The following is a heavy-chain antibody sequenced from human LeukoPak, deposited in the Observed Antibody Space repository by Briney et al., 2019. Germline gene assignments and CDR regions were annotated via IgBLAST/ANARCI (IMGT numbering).Heavy chain of an antibody. J-gene: IGHJ5*02. CDR2: VYCSGST. D-gene: IGHD6-13*01. CDR3: VRGKAAAGAIWFDP. V-gene: IGHV4-59*01. CDR1: GGSMSGYY. Sequence: SETLSLTCTVSGGSMSGYYWTWIRQAPGKGLEWIGCVYCSGSTNYKPSLKSRITISLDTSKNQFSLNQSSVTAADTAVYYCVRGKAAAGAIWFDPWGQGTLVTVSS.